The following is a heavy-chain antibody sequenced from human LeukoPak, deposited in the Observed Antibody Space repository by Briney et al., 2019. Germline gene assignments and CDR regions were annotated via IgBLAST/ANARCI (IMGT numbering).Heavy chain of an antibody. J-gene: IGHJ4*02. CDR2: IYYSGST. CDR1: GGSISNYY. Sequence: SETLSLTCTVSGGSISNYYWNWIRQPPGKGLEWIGYIYYSGSTDSNPSLKSRVTISVDTSKNQISLKLSSVTAADTAVYYCARTYCRGGSCHFDYWGQGTLVTVSS. CDR3: ARTYCRGGSCHFDY. V-gene: IGHV4-59*08. D-gene: IGHD2-15*01.